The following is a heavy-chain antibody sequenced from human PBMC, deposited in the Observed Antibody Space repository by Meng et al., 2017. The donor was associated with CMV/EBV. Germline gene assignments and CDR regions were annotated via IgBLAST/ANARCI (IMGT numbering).Heavy chain of an antibody. D-gene: IGHD4-23*01. CDR3: ARARLTMVVTPY. Sequence: KASGYTLTGYYMHWIRQDPGKGLEWMGWINPNSGGTNYAQKFQGRVTMTRDTSISTAYMELSRLRSDDTAVYYCARARLTMVVTPYWGQGTLVTVSS. J-gene: IGHJ4*02. CDR2: INPNSGGT. V-gene: IGHV1-2*02. CDR1: GYTLTGYY.